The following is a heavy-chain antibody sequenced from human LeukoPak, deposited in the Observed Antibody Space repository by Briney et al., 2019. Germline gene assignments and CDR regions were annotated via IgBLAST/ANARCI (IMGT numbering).Heavy chain of an antibody. Sequence: GGSLRLSCAASGFTFDDYAMHWVRQAPGKGLEWVSGISWNSGSIGYADSVKGRFTISRDNAKNSLYLQMNSLRAKDTALYYCAKDISSYYYYGMDVWGQGTTVTVSS. CDR3: AKDISSYYYYGMDV. J-gene: IGHJ6*02. V-gene: IGHV3-9*01. CDR1: GFTFDDYA. D-gene: IGHD3-10*01. CDR2: ISWNSGSI.